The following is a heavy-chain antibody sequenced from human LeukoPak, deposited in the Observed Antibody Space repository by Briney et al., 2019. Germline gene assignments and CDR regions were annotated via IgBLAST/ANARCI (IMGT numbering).Heavy chain of an antibody. CDR2: IYYSGST. J-gene: IGHJ4*02. V-gene: IGHV4-59*01. D-gene: IGHD2-2*01. CDR1: GGSISNYY. CDR3: ARVGGNDSSTSVDY. Sequence: SETLSLTCTVSGGSISNYYRSWIRQPPGKGLEWVGYIYYSGSTNYNPSPMHRVTISADTSKNQFSLKLRSVTAADTAVYYCARVGGNDSSTSVDYWGQGTLVTVSS.